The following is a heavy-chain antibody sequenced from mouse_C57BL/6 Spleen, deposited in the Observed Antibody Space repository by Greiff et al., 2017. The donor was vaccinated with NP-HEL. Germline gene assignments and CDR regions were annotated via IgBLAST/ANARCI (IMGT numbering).Heavy chain of an antibody. Sequence: QVQLQQSGAELVRPGASVTLSCKASGYTFTDYEMHWVKQTPVHGLEWIGAIDPETGGTAYNQKFKGKAILTADKSSSTAYMELRSLTSEDSAVYYCTRYYPYFDYWGQGTTLTVSS. CDR3: TRYYPYFDY. V-gene: IGHV1-15*01. CDR2: IDPETGGT. D-gene: IGHD1-1*02. J-gene: IGHJ2*01. CDR1: GYTFTDYE.